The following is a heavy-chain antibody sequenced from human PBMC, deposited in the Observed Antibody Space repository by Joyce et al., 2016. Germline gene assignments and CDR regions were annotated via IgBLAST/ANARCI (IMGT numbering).Heavy chain of an antibody. Sequence: TFSTYGMHWVRQAPGKGLEWVAVISYDGSKTFCADSVKGRFTISRDNSQSTLYLQMNSLRAEDTAVYYCAKDRTRYDYVLYFDYWGQGTLVTVSS. CDR1: TFSTYG. CDR2: ISYDGSKT. J-gene: IGHJ4*02. CDR3: AKDRTRYDYVLYFDY. V-gene: IGHV3-30*18. D-gene: IGHD3-16*01.